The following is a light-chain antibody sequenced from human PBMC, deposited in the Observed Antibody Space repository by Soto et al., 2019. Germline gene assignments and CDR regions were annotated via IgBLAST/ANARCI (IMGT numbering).Light chain of an antibody. V-gene: IGLV1-51*02. CDR1: SSNIGNNY. CDR2: ENN. CDR3: GTWDSSLGYV. Sequence: QSVLTQPPSVSAAPGQTVTISCSGSSSNIGNNYVSWYQQLPGTAPKLLIYENNKRPSGIPDRFSGSKSGTSATLGITGLQTGDEADYYCGTWDSSLGYVFGTGTQLTVL. J-gene: IGLJ1*01.